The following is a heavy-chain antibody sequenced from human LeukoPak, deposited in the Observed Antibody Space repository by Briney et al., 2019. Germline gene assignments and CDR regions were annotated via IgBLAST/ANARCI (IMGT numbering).Heavy chain of an antibody. D-gene: IGHD6-13*01. CDR2: IYHSGRT. V-gene: IGHV4-4*02. Sequence: SGTLSLTCAVSGGSISSSNWWSWVRQPPGKGLEWIGNIYHSGRTSYNPSLKSRVTISVDTSKNQFSLKLSSVTAADTAVYYCARATSPHSSSHPFDYWGQGTLVTVSS. CDR1: GGSISSSNW. CDR3: ARATSPHSSSHPFDY. J-gene: IGHJ4*02.